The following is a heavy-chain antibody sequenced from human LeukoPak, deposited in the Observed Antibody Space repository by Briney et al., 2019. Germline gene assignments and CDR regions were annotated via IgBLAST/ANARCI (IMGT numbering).Heavy chain of an antibody. CDR1: GFTLSTYD. J-gene: IGHJ4*02. D-gene: IGHD4-17*01. Sequence: QPGGSLRLSCAASGFTLSTYDMHWVRQGPGEGLEWVAAVGTSGHTFYPDSVKGQFTISRENARNSVYLQMNSLRAGDTAVYYCVRSFYGDHPYWGQGTLVTVPS. CDR3: VRSFYGDHPY. V-gene: IGHV3-13*01. CDR2: VGTSGHT.